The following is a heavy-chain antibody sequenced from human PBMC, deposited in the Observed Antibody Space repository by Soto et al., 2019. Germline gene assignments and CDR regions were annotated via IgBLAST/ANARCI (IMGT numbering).Heavy chain of an antibody. CDR2: INQDGTKI. CDR3: ARGEEWLLLSLQGVFDQ. D-gene: IGHD3-3*01. V-gene: IGHV3-7*03. J-gene: IGHJ4*02. CDR1: GSSISSHW. Sequence: PGGSLRLSCAASGSSISSHWMIWVRQAPGKGLEWVANINQDGTKIHYVDSVKGRFTISRDNAKNSLHLQLSSLRADDAAVYFCARGEEWLLLSLQGVFDQWGQGTLVTVSS.